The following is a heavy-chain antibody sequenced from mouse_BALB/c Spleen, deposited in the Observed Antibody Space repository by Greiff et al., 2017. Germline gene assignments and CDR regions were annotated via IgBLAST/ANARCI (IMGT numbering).Heavy chain of an antibody. J-gene: IGHJ2*01. CDR1: GFSLTSYG. CDR3: ARDNHYYGSSLYYFDY. V-gene: IGHV2-9*02. D-gene: IGHD1-1*01. CDR2: IWAGGST. Sequence: QVQLKESGPGLVAPSQSLSITCTVSGFSLTSYGVHWVRQPPGKGLEWLGVIWAGGSTNYNSALMSRLSISKDNSKSQVFLKMNSLQTDDTAMYYCARDNHYYGSSLYYFDYWGQGTTLTVSS.